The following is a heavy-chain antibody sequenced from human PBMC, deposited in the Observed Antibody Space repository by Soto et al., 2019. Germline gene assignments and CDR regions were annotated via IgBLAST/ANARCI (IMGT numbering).Heavy chain of an antibody. CDR3: AKLRGGWYSDY. D-gene: IGHD6-19*01. CDR2: ISSSGGST. Sequence: EVQLLESGGGLVQPGGSLRLSCAASGFTFSNYAMSWVRQAPGKGLEWVSAISSSGGSTYYADSVKGRFTISRDNSKNSLYLQMNSLRAEDTAVYYCAKLRGGWYSDYWGQGTLVTVSS. J-gene: IGHJ4*02. CDR1: GFTFSNYA. V-gene: IGHV3-23*01.